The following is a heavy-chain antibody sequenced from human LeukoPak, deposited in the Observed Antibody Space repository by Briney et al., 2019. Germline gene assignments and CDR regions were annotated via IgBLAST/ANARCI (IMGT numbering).Heavy chain of an antibody. CDR3: ASLFAGGGGYYFDY. CDR2: ISAYNGNT. CDR1: GYTFTSYG. V-gene: IGHV1-18*01. D-gene: IGHD2-21*01. J-gene: IGHJ4*02. Sequence: ASVKVSCKASGYTFTSYGISWARQAPGQGLEWMGWISAYNGNTNYAQKLQGRVTMTTDTSTSTAYMELRSLRSDDTAVYYCASLFAGGGGYYFDYWGQGTLVTVSS.